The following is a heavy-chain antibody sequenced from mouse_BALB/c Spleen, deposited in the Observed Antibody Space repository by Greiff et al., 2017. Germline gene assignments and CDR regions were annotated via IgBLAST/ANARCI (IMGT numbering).Heavy chain of an antibody. D-gene: IGHD2-4*01. Sequence: QVQLQQSGAGLVKPGASVKLSCKASGYTFTEYIIHWVKQRSGQGLEWIGWFYPGSGSIKYNEKFKDKATLTADKSSSTVYMELSRLTSEDSAVYFCARHEGDDYDAYWYFDVWGAGTTVTVSS. V-gene: IGHV1-62-2*01. CDR2: FYPGSGSI. CDR3: ARHEGDDYDAYWYFDV. J-gene: IGHJ1*01. CDR1: GYTFTEYI.